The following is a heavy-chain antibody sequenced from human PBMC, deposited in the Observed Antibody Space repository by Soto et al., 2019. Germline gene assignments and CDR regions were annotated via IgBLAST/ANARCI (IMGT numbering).Heavy chain of an antibody. CDR1: GFTFSSYA. CDR3: ARDKAGDFDWLLYFDY. J-gene: IGHJ4*02. Sequence: GGSPRLSCAASGFTFSSYAMHWVRQAPGKGLEWVAVISYDGSNKYYADSVKGRFTISRDNSKNTLYLQMNSLRAEDTAVYYCARDKAGDFDWLLYFDYWGQGTLVTVSS. V-gene: IGHV3-30-3*01. D-gene: IGHD3-9*01. CDR2: ISYDGSNK.